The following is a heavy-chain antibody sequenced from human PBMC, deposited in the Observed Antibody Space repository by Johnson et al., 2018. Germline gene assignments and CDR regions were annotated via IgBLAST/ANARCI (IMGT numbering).Heavy chain of an antibody. CDR1: GFTFSSYG. V-gene: IGHV3-30*03. J-gene: IGHJ6*02. Sequence: QVQLVESGGGVVQPGRSLRLSCAASGFTFSSYGMHWVRQAPGKGLEWVAVISYDGSNKYYADSVKGRFTISRDNAKNSLFLQMNSLRADDTAVYYCARECAYGSCYAPYYYYGMDVWGQGTTVTVSS. CDR2: ISYDGSNK. CDR3: ARECAYGSCYAPYYYYGMDV. D-gene: IGHD2-15*01.